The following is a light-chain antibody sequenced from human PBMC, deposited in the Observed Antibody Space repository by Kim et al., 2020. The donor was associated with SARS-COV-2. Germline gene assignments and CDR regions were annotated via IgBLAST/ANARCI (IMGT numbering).Light chain of an antibody. CDR3: SSHTTSSTYV. V-gene: IGLV2-14*03. Sequence: GKSMNISCSGTSREVGYYNSVSWYQKHTGKAPKLIIYDVSERASGVSNRFSGSQSGNTASLTISGLRAEDEGDYYCSSHTTSSTYVFGSGTQLTVL. CDR2: DVS. J-gene: IGLJ1*01. CDR1: SREVGYYNS.